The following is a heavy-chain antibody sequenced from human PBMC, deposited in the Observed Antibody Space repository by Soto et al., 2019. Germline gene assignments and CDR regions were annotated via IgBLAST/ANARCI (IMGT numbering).Heavy chain of an antibody. V-gene: IGHV1-18*01. Sequence: QVQLVQSGAEVKKPGASVKVSCKASGYTFTSYGISWVRQAPGQGLEWMGWISAYNGYTNYAQKLQGRVTLTTDTPXXTAYMELRSLRSDDTAVYYCARDPAGQQWLRRLDYWGQGTLVTVSS. CDR2: ISAYNGYT. J-gene: IGHJ4*02. CDR3: ARDPAGQQWLRRLDY. CDR1: GYTFTSYG. D-gene: IGHD6-19*01.